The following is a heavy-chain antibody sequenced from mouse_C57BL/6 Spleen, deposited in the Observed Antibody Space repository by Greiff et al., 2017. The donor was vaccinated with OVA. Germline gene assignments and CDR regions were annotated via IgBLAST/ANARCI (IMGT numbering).Heavy chain of an antibody. V-gene: IGHV1-80*01. D-gene: IGHD2-5*01. CDR1: GYAFSSYW. CDR3: ANSYSNWYCDV. J-gene: IGHJ1*03. CDR2: IYPGDGDT. Sequence: VQLQQSGAELVKPGASVKISCKASGYAFSSYWMNWVKQRPGKGLEWIGQIYPGDGDTNYKGKFKGTATLTADKSSSTAYMQLSRLTSEDSAVYFGANSYSNWYCDVWGTGTTVTVSS.